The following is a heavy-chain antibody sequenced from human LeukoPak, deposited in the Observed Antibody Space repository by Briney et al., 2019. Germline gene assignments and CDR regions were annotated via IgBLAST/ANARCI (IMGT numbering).Heavy chain of an antibody. CDR2: FDPEDGET. D-gene: IGHD3-16*02. Sequence: ASVKVSCKVSGYTLTELSMHWVRQAPGKGLEWMGVFDPEDGETIYAQKFQGRVTMTEDTSTDTAYMELSSLRSEDTAVYYCATGDLRLGELSSPNFDYWGQGTLVTVSS. CDR1: GYTLTELS. J-gene: IGHJ4*02. V-gene: IGHV1-24*01. CDR3: ATGDLRLGELSSPNFDY.